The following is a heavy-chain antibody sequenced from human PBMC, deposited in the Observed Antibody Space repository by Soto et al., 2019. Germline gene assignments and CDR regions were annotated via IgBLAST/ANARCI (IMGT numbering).Heavy chain of an antibody. CDR3: ARDTTHGSGSYYFDY. CDR2: IIPILGIA. CDR1: GGTFSSYT. Sequence: GASVKVSCKASGGTFSSYTISWVRQAPGQGLEWMGRIIPILGIANYAQKFQGRVTITADKSTSTAYMELSSLRSEDTAVYYCARDTTHGSGSYYFDYWGQGTLVTVSS. D-gene: IGHD3-10*01. V-gene: IGHV1-69*04. J-gene: IGHJ4*02.